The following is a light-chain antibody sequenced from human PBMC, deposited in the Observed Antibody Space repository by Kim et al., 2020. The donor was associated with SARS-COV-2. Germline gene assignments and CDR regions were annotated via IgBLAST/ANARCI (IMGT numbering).Light chain of an antibody. CDR3: QVWDSSSDHWV. Sequence: ATGKTARITWGGNNIGSKSVHWYQQKPGQAPVLVIYYDSDRPSGIPERFSGSNSGNTATLPISRVEAGDEADYYCQVWDSSSDHWVFGGGTQLTVL. J-gene: IGLJ3*02. V-gene: IGLV3-21*04. CDR1: NIGSKS. CDR2: YDS.